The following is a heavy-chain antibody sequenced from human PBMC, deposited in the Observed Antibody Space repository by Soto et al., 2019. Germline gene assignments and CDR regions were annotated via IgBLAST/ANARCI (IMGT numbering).Heavy chain of an antibody. Sequence: QVQLVESGGGVVQPGRSLRLSCAASGFTFSSYGMHWVRQAPGKGLEWVAVIWYDGSNKNYAGSVKGRFTISRDNSKITLYLQMNSLRAEDTAVYDCASPAYGDWKNILDYWGQGTLVTVSS. CDR1: GFTFSSYG. D-gene: IGHD4-17*01. CDR3: ASPAYGDWKNILDY. J-gene: IGHJ4*02. V-gene: IGHV3-33*01. CDR2: IWYDGSNK.